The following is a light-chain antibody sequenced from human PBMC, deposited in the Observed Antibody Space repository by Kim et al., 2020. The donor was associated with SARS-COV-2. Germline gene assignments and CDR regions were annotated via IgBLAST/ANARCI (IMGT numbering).Light chain of an antibody. Sequence: DIQMPQSPSTLSASVGDRVTITCRASQSISSWLAWYQQKPGKAPKLLIYKASSLESGVPSRFSGSGSGTEFTLTISSLQPDDFATYYCQQYNSYSPPWTFGQGTKVDIK. J-gene: IGKJ1*01. CDR2: KAS. CDR1: QSISSW. CDR3: QQYNSYSPPWT. V-gene: IGKV1-5*03.